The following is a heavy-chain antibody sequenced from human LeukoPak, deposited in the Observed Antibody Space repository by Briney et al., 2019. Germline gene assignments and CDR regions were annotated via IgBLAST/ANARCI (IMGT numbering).Heavy chain of an antibody. Sequence: GGSLRLSCAASGFTFSDYFMTWIRQAPGKGLEWVSYISDSGGTIYYADSVKGRLTISRDNAKNSLYLQVDSLRVEDTAVYYCARDSSPSYGSSGYRPADFDYWGQGTLVSVSS. J-gene: IGHJ4*02. D-gene: IGHD3-22*01. CDR1: GFTFSDYF. V-gene: IGHV3-11*04. CDR2: ISDSGGTI. CDR3: ARDSSPSYGSSGYRPADFDY.